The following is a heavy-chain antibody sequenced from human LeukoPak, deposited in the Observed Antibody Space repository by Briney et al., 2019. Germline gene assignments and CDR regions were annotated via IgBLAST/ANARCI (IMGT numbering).Heavy chain of an antibody. CDR1: GGSISSGDYY. CDR2: IYYSGST. Sequence: SETLSLTCTVSGGSISSGDYYWSWIRQPPGKGLEWIGYIYYSGSTYYNPSLKSRVTISVDTSKNQFSLKLSSVTAADAAVYYCARGSDWNDLYFDYWGQGTLVTVSS. CDR3: ARGSDWNDLYFDY. D-gene: IGHD1-1*01. V-gene: IGHV4-30-4*08. J-gene: IGHJ4*02.